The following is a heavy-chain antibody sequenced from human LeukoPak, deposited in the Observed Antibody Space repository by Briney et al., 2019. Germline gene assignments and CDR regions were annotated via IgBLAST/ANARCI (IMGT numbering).Heavy chain of an antibody. D-gene: IGHD3/OR15-3a*01. CDR2: IYYTGNA. V-gene: IGHV4-39*01. CDR3: ARQTGSGLFTLP. CDR1: GVSISSSNSY. Sequence: SETLSLTCTVSGVSISSSNSYWGWIRQPPGKGLEWIGSIYYTGNAYYNASLKSRVTISIDTSKNQISLRLTSVTATDTAMYYCARQTGSGLFTLPGGQGTLVTVSS. J-gene: IGHJ4*02.